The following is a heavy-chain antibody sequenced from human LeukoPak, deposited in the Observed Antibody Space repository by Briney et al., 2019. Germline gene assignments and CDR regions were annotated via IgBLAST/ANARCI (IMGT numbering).Heavy chain of an antibody. CDR1: GGSLRSSSYY. Sequence: SETLSLPCTVSGGSLRSSSYYGGSIRQPPGKGLEWIGTFYYSGSTYYNPSLKSRVTISVDTSKNQFSLKLSAVTAADPAVYYCAREAYSRSEGVSYIDYWGQGTRVTVSS. CDR2: FYYSGST. CDR3: AREAYSRSEGVSYIDY. V-gene: IGHV4-39*01. J-gene: IGHJ4*02. D-gene: IGHD6-13*01.